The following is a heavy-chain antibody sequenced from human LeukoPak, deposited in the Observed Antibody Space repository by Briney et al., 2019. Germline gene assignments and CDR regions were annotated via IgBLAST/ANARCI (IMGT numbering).Heavy chain of an antibody. CDR3: ARRIDY. CDR1: GFTFSSYS. J-gene: IGHJ4*02. Sequence: PGGSLRLSCAASGFTFSSYSMSWARQAPGKGLEWVSYISSSSSTIYYADSVKGRFTISRDNAKNSLYLQMNSLRAEDTAVYYCARRIDYWGQGTLVTVSS. V-gene: IGHV3-48*01. CDR2: ISSSSSTI.